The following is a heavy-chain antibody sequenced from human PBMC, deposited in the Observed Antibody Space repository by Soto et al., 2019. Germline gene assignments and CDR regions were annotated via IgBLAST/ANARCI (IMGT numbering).Heavy chain of an antibody. Sequence: QEQLVESGGGAVQPGKSLSLSCAASGFAFSSYAMHWVRQAPGKGLEWVALVWYDGGNKYYADSVKGRFTIAEDNSRNTLYLQLNTLRVEDTAVYYCARGVGDFRGWYFDLWGRGTLVTVSS. CDR1: GFAFSSYA. CDR3: ARGVGDFRGWYFDL. CDR2: VWYDGGNK. V-gene: IGHV3-33*01. D-gene: IGHD2-21*02. J-gene: IGHJ2*01.